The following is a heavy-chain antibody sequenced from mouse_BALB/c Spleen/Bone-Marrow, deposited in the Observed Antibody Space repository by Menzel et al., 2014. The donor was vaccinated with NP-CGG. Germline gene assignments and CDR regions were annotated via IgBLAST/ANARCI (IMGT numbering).Heavy chain of an antibody. Sequence: EVKLMESGGGLVQPGGSLRLSCATSGFTFTDYYMSWVRQPPGKALEWLGFIRNKANGYTTEYSASVKGRFTISRDNSQSILYLQMNTLRAEDSATYYCARYDVYYYFDCWGQGTTLTVSS. V-gene: IGHV7-3*02. CDR1: GFTFTDYY. CDR2: IRNKANGYTT. CDR3: ARYDVYYYFDC. J-gene: IGHJ2*01. D-gene: IGHD2-3*01.